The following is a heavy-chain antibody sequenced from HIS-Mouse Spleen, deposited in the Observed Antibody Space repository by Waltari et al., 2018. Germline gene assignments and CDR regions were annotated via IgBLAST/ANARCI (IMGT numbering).Heavy chain of an antibody. CDR2: MNPNSGNT. CDR3: ARVYYDFWSGYYD. V-gene: IGHV1-8*01. D-gene: IGHD3-3*01. Sequence: QVQLVQSGAEVKKPWASVKVSCKASGYPFTSYDTNLVRRATGQGLEWMGWMNPNSGNTGYAQKFQGRVTMTRNTSISTAYMELSSLRSEDTAVYYCARVYYDFWSGYYDWGQGTLVTVSS. J-gene: IGHJ4*02. CDR1: GYPFTSYD.